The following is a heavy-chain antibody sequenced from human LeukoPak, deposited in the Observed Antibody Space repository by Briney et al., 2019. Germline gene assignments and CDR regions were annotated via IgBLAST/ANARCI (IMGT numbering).Heavy chain of an antibody. V-gene: IGHV4-34*01. Sequence: SETLSLTCAVYGGSFSGYYWSWIRQPPGKGLEWIGEINHSGSTNYNPFLKSRVTISVDTSKNQFSLKLSSVTAADTAVYYCARHGPHYCSSTSCYRNYSRWFDPWGQGTLVTVSS. CDR3: ARHGPHYCSSTSCYRNYSRWFDP. CDR2: INHSGST. J-gene: IGHJ5*02. D-gene: IGHD2-2*02. CDR1: GGSFSGYY.